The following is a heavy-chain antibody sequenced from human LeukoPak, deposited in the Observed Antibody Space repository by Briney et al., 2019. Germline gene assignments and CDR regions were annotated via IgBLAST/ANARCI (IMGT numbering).Heavy chain of an antibody. CDR1: GGTFSSYA. V-gene: IGHV1-69*13. J-gene: IGHJ4*02. D-gene: IGHD3-10*01. CDR2: IIPIFGTA. Sequence: ASVKVSCKASGGTFSSYAISWVRQAPGQGLEWMGGIIPIFGTANYAQKFQGRVTITADESTSTAYMELSSLRSEDTAVYYCARGGPMVRGIFDYWGQGTLVTVSS. CDR3: ARGGPMVRGIFDY.